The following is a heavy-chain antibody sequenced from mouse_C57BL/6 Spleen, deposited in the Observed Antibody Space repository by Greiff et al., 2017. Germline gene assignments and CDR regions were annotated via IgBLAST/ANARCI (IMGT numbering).Heavy chain of an antibody. CDR1: GYSFTDYN. CDR3: AQIYYGNSWFAY. D-gene: IGHD2-1*01. Sequence: VQLQQSGPELVKPGASVKISCKASGYSFTDYNMNWVKQSNGKSLEWIGVINPNYGTTSYNQKFKGKATLTVDHSSSTAYMQLNSLASEDSAVYNCAQIYYGNSWFAYWGQGTLVTVSA. J-gene: IGHJ3*01. V-gene: IGHV1-39*01. CDR2: INPNYGTT.